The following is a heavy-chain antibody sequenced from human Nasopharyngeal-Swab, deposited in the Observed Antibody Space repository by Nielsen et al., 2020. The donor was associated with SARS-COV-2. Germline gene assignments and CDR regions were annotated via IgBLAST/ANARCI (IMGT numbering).Heavy chain of an antibody. CDR2: IQQDGDIT. D-gene: IGHD7-27*01. V-gene: IGHV3-7*01. Sequence: GGSLRLSCASSGFTLNTYAMSWVRQAPGAGLEWVANIQQDGDITYYLESVKGRFTISRDNAKNSLYLQMNSLRAEDTAVYFCARDPPSTGDYYFDHWGQGTLVTVSS. J-gene: IGHJ4*02. CDR1: GFTLNTYA. CDR3: ARDPPSTGDYYFDH.